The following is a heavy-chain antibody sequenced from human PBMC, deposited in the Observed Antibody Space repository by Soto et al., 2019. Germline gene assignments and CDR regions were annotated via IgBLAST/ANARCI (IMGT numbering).Heavy chain of an antibody. J-gene: IGHJ6*02. CDR2: IYYSGST. Sequence: QVQLQESGPGLVKPSQTLSLTCTVSGGSISSGDYYWSWIRQPPGKGLEWIGYIYYSGSTYYNPSLKSRVTISVDTSKHQFSLKLSSVTAADTAVYYCASIVVVAARNPTGMDVWGQGTTVTVSS. CDR3: ASIVVVAARNPTGMDV. CDR1: GGSISSGDYY. D-gene: IGHD2-15*01. V-gene: IGHV4-30-4*01.